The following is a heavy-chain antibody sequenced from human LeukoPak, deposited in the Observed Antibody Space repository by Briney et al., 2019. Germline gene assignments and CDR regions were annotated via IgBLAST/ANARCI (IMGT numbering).Heavy chain of an antibody. V-gene: IGHV3-7*01. J-gene: IGHJ4*02. CDR3: AKPGYYYDNSGYYAFDY. Sequence: GGSLRLSCVASGFSFSNFWMTWVRQAPGKGLEWVANIKQDGSEKNYVDSVKGRFTSSRDNAKNSLYLQMNRLRAEDTAVYYCAKPGYYYDNSGYYAFDYGGQGTLVTVSS. CDR2: IKQDGSEK. D-gene: IGHD3-22*01. CDR1: GFSFSNFW.